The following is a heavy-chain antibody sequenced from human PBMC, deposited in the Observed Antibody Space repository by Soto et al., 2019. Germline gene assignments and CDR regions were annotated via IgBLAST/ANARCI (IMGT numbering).Heavy chain of an antibody. V-gene: IGHV3-30*18. CDR1: GFTFSSYG. D-gene: IGHD3-3*01. Sequence: QVQLVESGGGVVQPGRSLRLSCAASGFTFSSYGMHWVRQAPGKGLEWVAVISYDGSNKYYADSVKGRFTISRDNSKNTLYLQMYSLRADDTAVYYCANAQAYTSFGVVIWTSSDGMAVWGQGTRVTVSS. CDR3: ANAQAYTSFGVVIWTSSDGMAV. J-gene: IGHJ6*02. CDR2: ISYDGSNK.